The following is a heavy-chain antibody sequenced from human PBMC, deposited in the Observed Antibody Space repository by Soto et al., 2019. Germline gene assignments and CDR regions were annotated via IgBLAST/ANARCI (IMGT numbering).Heavy chain of an antibody. J-gene: IGHJ4*02. CDR3: AKFPGEGDIAVAGPFDY. V-gene: IGHV3-23*01. CDR1: GFTFGGYA. D-gene: IGHD6-19*01. Sequence: PGGSMRLSCAASGFTFGGYAVSWVRQAPGKGLEWVSAISGSGGSTYYADSVKGRFTISRDNSKNTLYLQMNSLRAEDTAVYYCAKFPGEGDIAVAGPFDYWGQGTLVTVSS. CDR2: ISGSGGST.